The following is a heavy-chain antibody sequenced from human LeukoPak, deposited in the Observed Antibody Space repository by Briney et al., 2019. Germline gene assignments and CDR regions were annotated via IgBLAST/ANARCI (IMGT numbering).Heavy chain of an antibody. CDR3: ARGRGTIGSNRDFYFYYYMDI. D-gene: IGHD2-21*01. V-gene: IGHV1-3*03. Sequence: EASVKVSCKASGYTFTNYAMHWVRLAPGQRLQWMGWINLVNGNTKYSQYFEGRVTITRDTSASTVYMELSSLRTDDMAVYYCARGRGTIGSNRDFYFYYYMDIWGNGTTVTVSS. J-gene: IGHJ6*03. CDR2: INLVNGNT. CDR1: GYTFTNYA.